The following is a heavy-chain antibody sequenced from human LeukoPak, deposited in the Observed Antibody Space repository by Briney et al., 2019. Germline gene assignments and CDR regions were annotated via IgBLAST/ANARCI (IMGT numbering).Heavy chain of an antibody. J-gene: IGHJ3*02. D-gene: IGHD2-15*01. CDR1: GYTFTTYF. V-gene: IGHV1-2*02. Sequence: ASVKVSCKTSGYTFTTYFIHWVRQAPGQGLEWMGGINPYSGDTKYAQKFQGRVTMTRDTSISTAYMELSRLMSDDTAVYYCARYWADPAATDDAFDIWGQGTIVVVSS. CDR2: INPYSGDT. CDR3: ARYWADPAATDDAFDI.